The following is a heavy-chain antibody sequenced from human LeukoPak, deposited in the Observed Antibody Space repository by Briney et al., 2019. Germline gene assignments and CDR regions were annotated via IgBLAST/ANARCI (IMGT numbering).Heavy chain of an antibody. Sequence: PSETLSLTCAVYGGSFSGYYWSWIRQPPGKGLEWIGEINHSGSTNYNPSLKSRVTISVDTSKNQFSLKLSSVTAADTAVYYCARGTTRGDDAFDIWGQGTMVTVSS. CDR3: ARGTTRGDDAFDI. V-gene: IGHV4-34*01. D-gene: IGHD1-1*01. CDR1: GGSFSGYY. CDR2: INHSGST. J-gene: IGHJ3*02.